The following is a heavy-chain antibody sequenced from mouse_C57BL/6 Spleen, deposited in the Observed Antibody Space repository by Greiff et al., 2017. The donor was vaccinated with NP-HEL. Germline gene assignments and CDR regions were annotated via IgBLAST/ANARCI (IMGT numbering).Heavy chain of an antibody. CDR1: GYTFTSYW. CDR3: AIGYYIGFYAMDY. CDR2: INPSSGYT. Sequence: QVQLQQSGAELAKPGASVKLSCKASGYTFTSYWMHWVKQRPGQGLEWIGYINPSSGYTKYNQKFKDKATLTADKSSSTAYMQLSSLTYEDSAVYYCAIGYYIGFYAMDYWGQGTSVTVSS. J-gene: IGHJ4*01. V-gene: IGHV1-7*01. D-gene: IGHD2-3*01.